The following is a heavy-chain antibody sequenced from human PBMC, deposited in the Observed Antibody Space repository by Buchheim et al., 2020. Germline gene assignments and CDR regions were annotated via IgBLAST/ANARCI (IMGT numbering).Heavy chain of an antibody. CDR3: AANGYSESSNIFHH. CDR2: IKDGAYGWAT. CDR1: GFSITNAW. D-gene: IGHD2-2*03. Sequence: EIQLVESGGGLIKPGGSLRVSCVVSGFSITNAWMHWVRQAPGKGLEWVGRIKDGAYGWATDYAAPVKGRFTISRDEPENTVHLEMINLKTEDTAFYYCAANGYSESSNIFHHWGQGTL. V-gene: IGHV3-15*07. J-gene: IGHJ1*01.